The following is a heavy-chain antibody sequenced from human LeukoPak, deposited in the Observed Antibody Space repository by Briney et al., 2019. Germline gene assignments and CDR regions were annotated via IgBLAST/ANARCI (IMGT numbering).Heavy chain of an antibody. Sequence: GGSLRLSCAASGFTFSSYAMSWVRQAPGKGLEWVSAISGSGGSTYYADSVKGRFTISRDNSKNTLYLQKNSPRAEDNAVNYLANSHSYAIGLRPGSVYWGQGALVTVS. D-gene: IGHD5-18*01. CDR1: GFTFSSYA. CDR2: ISGSGGST. CDR3: ANSHSYAIGLRPGSVY. J-gene: IGHJ4*02. V-gene: IGHV3-23*01.